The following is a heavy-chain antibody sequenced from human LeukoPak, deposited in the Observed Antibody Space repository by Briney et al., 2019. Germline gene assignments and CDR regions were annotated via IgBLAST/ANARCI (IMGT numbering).Heavy chain of an antibody. CDR1: GFTFSSYP. Sequence: GGSLRLSCAASGFTFSSYPMTWVRQAPGTGLEWVALISYDGSYQYSADSVRGRFTISRDNSRNSLYLQMNSLRAEDTAFYYCTKGGFKYFDWSYFDYWGQGTLVTVSS. V-gene: IGHV3-30*18. D-gene: IGHD3-9*01. J-gene: IGHJ4*02. CDR3: TKGGFKYFDWSYFDY. CDR2: ISYDGSYQ.